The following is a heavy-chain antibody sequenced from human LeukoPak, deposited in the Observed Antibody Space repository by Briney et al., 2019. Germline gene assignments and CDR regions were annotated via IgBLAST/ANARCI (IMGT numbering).Heavy chain of an antibody. CDR3: AKDSRGYSYGYNYYYYGMDV. V-gene: IGHV3-43*02. J-gene: IGHJ6*02. D-gene: IGHD5-18*01. CDR2: ISGDGGST. Sequence: PGRSLRLSCAASGFTFDDYAMHWVRQAPGKGLEWVSLISGDGGSTYYADSVKGRFTISRDNSKNSLYLQMNSLGTEDTALYYCAKDSRGYSYGYNYYYYGMDVWGQGTTVTVSS. CDR1: GFTFDDYA.